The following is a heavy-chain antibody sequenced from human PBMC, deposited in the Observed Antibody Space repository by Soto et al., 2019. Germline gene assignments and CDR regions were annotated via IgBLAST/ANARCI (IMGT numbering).Heavy chain of an antibody. CDR2: INSDGSST. D-gene: IGHD3-9*01. CDR3: AREAYYDILTGYYPDY. V-gene: IGHV3-74*01. Sequence: GGSMRLSCTAAGVTCSGYWRHWVRQAPGKGLVWVSRINSDGSSTSYADSVKGRFTISRDNAKNTLYLQMNSLRAEDTAVYYCAREAYYDILTGYYPDYWGQGTLVTVSS. J-gene: IGHJ4*02. CDR1: GVTCSGYW.